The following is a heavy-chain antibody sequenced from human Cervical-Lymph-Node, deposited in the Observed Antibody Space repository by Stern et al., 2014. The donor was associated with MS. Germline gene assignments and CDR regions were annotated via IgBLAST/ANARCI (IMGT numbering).Heavy chain of an antibody. D-gene: IGHD5-24*01. J-gene: IGHJ5*02. CDR3: ARGANGFHNWFDP. V-gene: IGHV5-51*01. CDR2: IFPDDAES. Sequence: EVQLVQSGAEMKKAGESLKISCKTSGYSFNDYWISWVRQMPGKGLEWMGWIFPDDAESRYSQSFRGKVTISVDKSTSTAFLHWGSLKASDTAIYYCARGANGFHNWFDPWGQGTLVTVSS. CDR1: GYSFNDYW.